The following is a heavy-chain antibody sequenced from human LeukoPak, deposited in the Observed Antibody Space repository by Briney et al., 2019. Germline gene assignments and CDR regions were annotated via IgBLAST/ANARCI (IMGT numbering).Heavy chain of an antibody. CDR1: GCTFTDYY. V-gene: IGHV1-46*01. D-gene: IGHD4-11*01. Sequence: ASMKVSCKASGCTFTDYYMHWVRQAPGQGLEWMGIINPSGGSTSYAQKFQGRVTMTRDTSTSTVYMELSSLRSEDTAVYYCARVQSKIFDYWGQGTLVTVSP. J-gene: IGHJ4*02. CDR2: INPSGGST. CDR3: ARVQSKIFDY.